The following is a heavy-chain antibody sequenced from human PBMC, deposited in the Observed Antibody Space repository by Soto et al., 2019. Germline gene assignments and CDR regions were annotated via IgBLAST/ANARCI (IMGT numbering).Heavy chain of an antibody. V-gene: IGHV3-30*18. Sequence: QVQLVESGGGVVQPWRSLRLSCAASGFIFSTYGMHWVRQAPGKGLEWLSVISYDGNNKYYADSVKGRFTISRDNSKNTLWLQMDSLRTEDTAVYYCAKDLLLTTITTVGAWGQGTLVTVSS. J-gene: IGHJ5*02. D-gene: IGHD4-17*01. CDR3: AKDLLLTTITTVGA. CDR1: GFIFSTYG. CDR2: ISYDGNNK.